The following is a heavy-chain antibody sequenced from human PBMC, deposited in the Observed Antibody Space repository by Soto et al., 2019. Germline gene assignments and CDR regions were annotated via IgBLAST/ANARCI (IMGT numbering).Heavy chain of an antibody. CDR2: ISSSGSTI. V-gene: IGHV3-48*03. CDR3: ARAHYYDSSGYYPNLDY. CDR1: VFTFSSYE. D-gene: IGHD3-22*01. Sequence: GGSLRLSCAASVFTFSSYEMNWVRQAPGKGLEWVSYISSSGSTIYYADSVKGRFTISRDNAKNSLYLQMNSLRAEDTAVYYCARAHYYDSSGYYPNLDYWGQGTLVTVSS. J-gene: IGHJ4*02.